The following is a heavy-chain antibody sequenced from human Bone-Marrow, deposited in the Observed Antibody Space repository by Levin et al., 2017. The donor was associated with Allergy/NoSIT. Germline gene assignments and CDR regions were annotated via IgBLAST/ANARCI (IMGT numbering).Heavy chain of an antibody. D-gene: IGHD2-2*01. CDR2: IYYSGST. CDR3: ARLSRGGIVVIPPSMRDY. Sequence: TSETLSLTCTVSGDSITDSRFFWGWIRQPPGKGLEWIGSIYYSGSTYQNRSLQSRVTMSVDVSKKQFSLKLTSVTAADTAVYYCARLSRGGIVVIPPSMRDYWGQGTLVTVSS. J-gene: IGHJ4*02. V-gene: IGHV4-39*01. CDR1: GDSITDSRFF.